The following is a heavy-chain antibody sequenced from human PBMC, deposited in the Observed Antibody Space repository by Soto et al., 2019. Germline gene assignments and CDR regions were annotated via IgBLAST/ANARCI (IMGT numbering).Heavy chain of an antibody. CDR3: ARGPQYYDILTGYYMLRGYFDY. Sequence: SETLSLTCAVYGGSFSGYYWSWIRQPPGKGLEWIGEINHSGSTNYNPSLKSRVTISVDTSKNQFSLKLSSVTAADTAVYYCARGPQYYDILTGYYMLRGYFDYWGQGTLVTVSS. J-gene: IGHJ4*02. CDR2: INHSGST. CDR1: GGSFSGYY. D-gene: IGHD3-9*01. V-gene: IGHV4-34*01.